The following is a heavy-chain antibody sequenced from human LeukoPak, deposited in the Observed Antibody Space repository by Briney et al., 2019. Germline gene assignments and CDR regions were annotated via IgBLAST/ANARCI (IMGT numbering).Heavy chain of an antibody. J-gene: IGHJ4*02. V-gene: IGHV1-46*01. D-gene: IGHD6-6*01. CDR3: ARDREYSCSKTPTGTLYFDY. CDR2: INPSGGST. CDR1: GYTFTSYY. Sequence: ASVKVSCKASGYTFTSYYMHWVRQAPGQGLEWMGIINPSGGSTSYAQKFQGRVTMTRDMSTSTVYMELSSLRSEDTAVYYCARDREYSCSKTPTGTLYFDYWGQGTLVTVSS.